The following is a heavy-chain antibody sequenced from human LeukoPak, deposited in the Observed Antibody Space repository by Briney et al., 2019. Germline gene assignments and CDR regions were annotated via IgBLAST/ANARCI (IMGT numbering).Heavy chain of an antibody. Sequence: GGSLRLSCAASGFNIGSYWMSWVRQGPGKGLVWVARISRDGRSISYADSVKGRFTISRDNSKNTLYLQMDSLRAEDTAVYYCASASSESYYWALDYWGERTLVAVSS. CDR2: ISRDGRSI. CDR1: GFNIGSYW. CDR3: ASASSESYYWALDY. J-gene: IGHJ4*02. V-gene: IGHV3-74*01. D-gene: IGHD3-10*01.